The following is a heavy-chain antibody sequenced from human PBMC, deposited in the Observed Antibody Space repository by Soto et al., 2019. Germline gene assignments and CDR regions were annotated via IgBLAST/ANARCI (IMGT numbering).Heavy chain of an antibody. J-gene: IGHJ6*02. CDR1: GFTFSSYG. CDR2: ISYDGSNK. D-gene: IGHD3-9*01. CDR3: AKDLPRLRYFVLMDV. Sequence: PGGSLRLSCAASGFTFSSYGMHWVRQAPGKGLEWVAVISYDGSNKYYADSVKGRFTISRDNSKNTLYLQMNSLRAEDTAVYYCAKDLPRLRYFVLMDVWGQGTTVTVSS. V-gene: IGHV3-30*18.